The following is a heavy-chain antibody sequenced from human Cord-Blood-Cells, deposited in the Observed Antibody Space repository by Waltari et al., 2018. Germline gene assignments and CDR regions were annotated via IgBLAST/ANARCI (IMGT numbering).Heavy chain of an antibody. CDR1: GFTVSSTY. V-gene: IGHV3-53*01. D-gene: IGHD2-2*02. CDR2: IYSGGST. J-gene: IGHJ3*02. CDR3: ARGPRCSSTSCYTGDAFDI. Sequence: EVQLVESGGGLIQPGGSLRLSCAASGFTVSSTYMSWVRQAPGKGLEWVSVIYSGGSTYYADSVKGRFTISRDNSKNTLYLQMNSLRAEDTAVYYCARGPRCSSTSCYTGDAFDIWGQGTMVTVSS.